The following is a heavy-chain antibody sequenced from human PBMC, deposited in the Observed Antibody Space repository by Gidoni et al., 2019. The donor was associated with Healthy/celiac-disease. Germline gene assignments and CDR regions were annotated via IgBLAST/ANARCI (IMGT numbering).Heavy chain of an antibody. Sequence: QVQLVASGGGVVQPGGSLRLSCAAPGFTFSSYAMHWVRQAPGKGLEWVAVISYDGSNKYYADSVKGRFTISRDNSKNTLYLQMNSLRAEDTAVYYCARAGGLSRGGYFDYWGQGTLVTVSS. D-gene: IGHD5-12*01. J-gene: IGHJ4*02. CDR1: GFTFSSYA. V-gene: IGHV3-30-3*01. CDR2: ISYDGSNK. CDR3: ARAGGLSRGGYFDY.